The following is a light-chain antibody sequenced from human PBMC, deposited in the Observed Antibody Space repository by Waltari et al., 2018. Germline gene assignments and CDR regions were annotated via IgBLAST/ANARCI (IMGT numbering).Light chain of an antibody. V-gene: IGKV3-20*01. J-gene: IGKJ1*01. CDR3: QHHVRLPAT. Sequence: SCRASQNICNYLAWYQQKPGQAPRRLIYGASSRAAGIPDRFSGSGSGADFSLTISRLEPEDFAVYYCQHHVRLPATFGQGTKV. CDR2: GAS. CDR1: QNICNY.